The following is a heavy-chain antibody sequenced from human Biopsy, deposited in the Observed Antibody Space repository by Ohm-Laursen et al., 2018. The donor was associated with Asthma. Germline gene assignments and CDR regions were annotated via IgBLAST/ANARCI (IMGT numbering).Heavy chain of an antibody. Sequence: SLRLSCTASGFSFGNFCINWVRQVPGQGLEWVGIISKDASAKNYADSVKGRFTMARDNSKNTLDLQMNSLREEDTAVYYCVRDGTDDAFDIWGQGTVVSVSS. CDR1: GFSFGNFC. CDR2: ISKDASAK. D-gene: IGHD1-1*01. V-gene: IGHV3-30*03. J-gene: IGHJ3*02. CDR3: VRDGTDDAFDI.